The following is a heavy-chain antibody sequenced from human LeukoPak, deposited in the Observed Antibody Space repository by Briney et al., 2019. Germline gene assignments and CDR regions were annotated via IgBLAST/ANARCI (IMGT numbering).Heavy chain of an antibody. CDR3: ARAGGSTVSHSDY. J-gene: IGHJ4*02. Sequence: GGSLRLSCAASGFTFSSYSMNWIRQAPGKGLEWVSSISSSTSYIYYAGSVKGRFTISKDNAKNSLYLQMNSLRAEDTAVYYCARAGGSTVSHSDYWGQGTLVTVSS. D-gene: IGHD4-17*01. CDR2: ISSSTSYI. CDR1: GFTFSSYS. V-gene: IGHV3-21*01.